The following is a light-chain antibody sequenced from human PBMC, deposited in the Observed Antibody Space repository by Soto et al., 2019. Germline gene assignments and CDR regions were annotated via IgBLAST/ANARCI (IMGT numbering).Light chain of an antibody. CDR1: QSISSW. J-gene: IGKJ4*01. Sequence: DIQMTQSPSTLSASVGDRVTITCRASQSISSWLAWYQQKPGKAPKLLIYDASSLESGVPSRFSGSGSGTEFTLTISSLQPDDFAAYYCQQYNSYSPLTFGGGPKVQLK. CDR2: DAS. V-gene: IGKV1-5*01. CDR3: QQYNSYSPLT.